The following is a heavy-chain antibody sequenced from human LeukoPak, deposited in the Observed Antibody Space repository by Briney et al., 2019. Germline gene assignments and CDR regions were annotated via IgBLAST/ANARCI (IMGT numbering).Heavy chain of an antibody. CDR1: GFTFSSYA. V-gene: IGHV1-2*04. CDR2: INPNSGGT. CDR3: ASLGASRAPLDDAFDI. J-gene: IGHJ3*02. D-gene: IGHD3-16*01. Sequence: GRSLRLSCAASGFTFSSYAMHWVRQAPGQGLEWMGWINPNSGGTNYAQKFQGWVTMTRDTSISTAYMELSRLRSDDTAVYYCASLGASRAPLDDAFDIWGQGTMVTVSS.